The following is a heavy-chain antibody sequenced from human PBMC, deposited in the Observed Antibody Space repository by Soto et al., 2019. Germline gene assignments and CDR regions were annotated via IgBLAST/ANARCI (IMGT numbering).Heavy chain of an antibody. Sequence: GGSLRLSCAGTGFTFSGYWMNFVRQAPGKGLDWVANIKQDGSEKYYVDSVKGRFTISRDNAKNSLYLQMNSLRAEDTAVYYCARSRGMEVWGQGTTVTVSS. CDR3: ARSRGMEV. J-gene: IGHJ6*02. V-gene: IGHV3-7*03. CDR1: GFTFSGYW. CDR2: IKQDGSEK.